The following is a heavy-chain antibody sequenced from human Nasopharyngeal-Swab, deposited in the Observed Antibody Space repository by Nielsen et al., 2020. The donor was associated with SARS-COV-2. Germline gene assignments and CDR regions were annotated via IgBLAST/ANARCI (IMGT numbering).Heavy chain of an antibody. V-gene: IGHV3-23*01. D-gene: IGHD3-3*01. Sequence: GGSLRLSCAASGFTFSSYAMSWVRQAPGKGLEWVSAISGSGGSTYYADSVKGRFTISRDNSKNTLYLQMNSLRAEDTAVYYCAKTYDFWSGPYYFDYWGQGTLVTVSS. CDR2: ISGSGGST. CDR3: AKTYDFWSGPYYFDY. J-gene: IGHJ4*02. CDR1: GFTFSSYA.